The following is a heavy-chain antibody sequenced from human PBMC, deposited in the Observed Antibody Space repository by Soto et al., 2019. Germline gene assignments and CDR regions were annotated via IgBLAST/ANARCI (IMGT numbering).Heavy chain of an antibody. CDR1: GFTFSSYS. CDR3: ARDWVVVRTDAFDI. Sequence: EVQLVESGGGLVKPGGSLRLSCAASGFTFSSYSMNWVRQAPGKGLEWVSSISSSSSYIYYADSVKGRFTISRDNAKNSLYLQINSLRAEDTAVYYWARDWVVVRTDAFDIWGQGTMVTVSS. CDR2: ISSSSSYI. J-gene: IGHJ3*02. V-gene: IGHV3-21*01. D-gene: IGHD2-15*01.